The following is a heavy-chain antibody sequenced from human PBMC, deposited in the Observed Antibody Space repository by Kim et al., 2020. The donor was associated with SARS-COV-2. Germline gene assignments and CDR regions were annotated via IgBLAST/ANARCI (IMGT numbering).Heavy chain of an antibody. D-gene: IGHD5-18*01. Sequence: SVKGRFTISRDNSKNTRYLQMNSLRAEDTAVYYCAKTAMVSSYYYYGMDVWGQGTTVTVSS. J-gene: IGHJ6*02. V-gene: IGHV3-30*02. CDR3: AKTAMVSSYYYYGMDV.